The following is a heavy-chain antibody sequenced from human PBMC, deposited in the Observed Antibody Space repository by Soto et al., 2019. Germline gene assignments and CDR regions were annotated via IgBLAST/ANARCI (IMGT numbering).Heavy chain of an antibody. V-gene: IGHV1-18*01. CDR2: ISAYNGNT. D-gene: IGHD3-9*01. Sequence: QVQLVQSGAEVKKPGASVKVSCKASGYTFTSYGISWVRQAPGQGLEWMGWISAYNGNTNYAQKLQGRVTMTTDTSTSTAYMELRGLRSDDTAVYYCAREGDYDILTGYYIIHYYYGMDVWGQGTTVTVSS. CDR3: AREGDYDILTGYYIIHYYYGMDV. J-gene: IGHJ6*02. CDR1: GYTFTSYG.